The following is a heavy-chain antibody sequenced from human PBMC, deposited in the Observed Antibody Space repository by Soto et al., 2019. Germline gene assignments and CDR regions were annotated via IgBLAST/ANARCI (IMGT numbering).Heavy chain of an antibody. CDR3: ARQDIVVVPAPSPYHYYYMDV. CDR1: GGSTSRYY. J-gene: IGHJ6*03. D-gene: IGHD2-2*01. Sequence: SETLSLTCTVSGGSTSRYYQSWIRQPPGKGLEWIGYIYYSGSTNYNPSLKSRVTISVDTSKNQFSLKLSSVTAADTAVYYCARQDIVVVPAPSPYHYYYMDVWGKGTTVTVSS. CDR2: IYYSGST. V-gene: IGHV4-59*08.